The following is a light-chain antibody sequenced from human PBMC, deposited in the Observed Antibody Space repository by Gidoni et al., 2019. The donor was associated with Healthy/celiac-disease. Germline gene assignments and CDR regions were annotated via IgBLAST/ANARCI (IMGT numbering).Light chain of an antibody. V-gene: IGKV3-15*01. Sequence: EIVLTQSPATLSVSPWERATLSCRASQSVSSNLAWYQQKPGQAPRLLIYGASTRATGIPARCSGSGSGTEFTLTISSLQSEDFAVYYCQQYNNWPRTFGQGTKVEIK. CDR2: GAS. CDR3: QQYNNWPRT. J-gene: IGKJ1*01. CDR1: QSVSSN.